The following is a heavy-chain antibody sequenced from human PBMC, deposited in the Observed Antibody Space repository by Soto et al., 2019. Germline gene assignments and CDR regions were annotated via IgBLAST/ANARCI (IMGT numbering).Heavy chain of an antibody. CDR2: IIPIFGTA. V-gene: IGHV1-69*12. J-gene: IGHJ6*02. Sequence: QVQLVQSGAEVKKPGSSVKVSCKASGGTFSSYAISWVRQAPGQGLEWMGGIIPIFGTANYAQKFQGRVTMTADEFPSTAYMELSSLRSEDTDVYCCAGIVQPRYYYGMDVWGQGTTVTVSS. CDR1: GGTFSSYA. CDR3: AGIVQPRYYYGMDV. D-gene: IGHD3-22*01.